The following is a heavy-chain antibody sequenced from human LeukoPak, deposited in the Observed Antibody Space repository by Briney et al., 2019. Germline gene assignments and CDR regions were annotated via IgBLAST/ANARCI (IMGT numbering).Heavy chain of an antibody. J-gene: IGHJ3*02. CDR3: ARDTAMVWGDAFDI. D-gene: IGHD5-18*01. CDR2: INSDGSST. V-gene: IGHV3-74*01. CDR1: GFTFSSYW. Sequence: LRLSCAASGFTFSSYWMHWVRQAPGKGLGWVSRINSDGSSTRYADSVKGRFTISRDNAKNTLYLQMNSLRAEDTAVYYCARDTAMVWGDAFDIWGQGTMVTVSS.